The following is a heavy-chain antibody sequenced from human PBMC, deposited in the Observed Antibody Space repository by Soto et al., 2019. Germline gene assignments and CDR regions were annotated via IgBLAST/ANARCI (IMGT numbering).Heavy chain of an antibody. J-gene: IGHJ4*02. Sequence: SQTLSLTCAISWDSVSSSSAAWNWVRQSPSRGLEWLGRTYYRSKWYNDYAVSMKSRITINPDTSKNQFSLQLKSVTPEDTAVYYCARMVGATEDYLGQGTLVTVSS. CDR2: TYYRSKWYN. V-gene: IGHV6-1*01. CDR1: WDSVSSSSAA. D-gene: IGHD1-26*01. CDR3: ARMVGATEDY.